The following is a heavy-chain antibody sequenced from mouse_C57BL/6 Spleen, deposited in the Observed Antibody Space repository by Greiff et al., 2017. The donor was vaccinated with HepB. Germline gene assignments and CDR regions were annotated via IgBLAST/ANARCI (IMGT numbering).Heavy chain of an antibody. CDR1: GFTFSDFG. J-gene: IGHJ1*03. V-gene: IGHV5-17*01. CDR2: ISSGSSTI. CDR3: ARPDYSNYPPNWYFDV. Sequence: EVKLMESGGGLVKPGGSLKLSCAASGFTFSDFGMHWVRQAPEKGLEWVAYISSGSSTISYADTVQGRFTISSDNAKTNLFLQMTILRSEDTAMYYCARPDYSNYPPNWYFDVWGTGTTVTVSS. D-gene: IGHD2-5*01.